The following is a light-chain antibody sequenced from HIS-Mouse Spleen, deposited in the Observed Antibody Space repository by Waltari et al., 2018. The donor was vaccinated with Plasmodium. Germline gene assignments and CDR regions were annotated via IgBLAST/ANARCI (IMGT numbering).Light chain of an antibody. J-gene: IGLJ1*01. Sequence: QSALTQPASVSGSPGQSITISCTGTSSDVGGYNYVSWYQQPPGKAPNRIVYDVSNRPSWVSNRFSGSKSGNTASLTISGLQAEDEADYYCSSYTSSSTLNYVFGTGTKVTVL. V-gene: IGLV2-14*03. CDR1: SSDVGGYNY. CDR3: SSYTSSSTLNYV. CDR2: DVS.